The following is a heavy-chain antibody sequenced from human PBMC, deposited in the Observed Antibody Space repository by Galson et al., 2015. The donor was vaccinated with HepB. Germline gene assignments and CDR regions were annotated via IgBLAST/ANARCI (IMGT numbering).Heavy chain of an antibody. V-gene: IGHV3-23*01. J-gene: IGHJ4*02. CDR1: GFAFSSHA. CDR3: ARTFYFDY. CDR2: ITGDGSTS. Sequence: SLRLSCAASGFAFSSHAMGWVRRAPEKGLEWVSSITGDGSTSFYADSVRGRFTLSKDNSKDTLYLQMNSLRAEDTAVYYCARTFYFDYWGQGTPVTVSS.